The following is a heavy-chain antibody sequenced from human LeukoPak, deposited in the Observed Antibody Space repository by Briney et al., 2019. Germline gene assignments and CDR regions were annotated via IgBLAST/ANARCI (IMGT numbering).Heavy chain of an antibody. CDR1: GGSISSGSYC. J-gene: IGHJ4*02. D-gene: IGHD3-9*01. CDR3: ARDRKYYDILTGYTRAFDY. Sequence: SQTLSLTCTVSGGSISSGSYCWSWIRQPAGKGLEWIGRIYTSGSTNYNPSLKSRVTISVDTSKNQFSLKLSSVTAADTAVYYCARDRKYYDILTGYTRAFDYWGQGTLVTVSS. V-gene: IGHV4-61*02. CDR2: IYTSGST.